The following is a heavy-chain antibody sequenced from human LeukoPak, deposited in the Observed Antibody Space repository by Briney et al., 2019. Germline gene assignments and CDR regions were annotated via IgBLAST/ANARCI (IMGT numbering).Heavy chain of an antibody. Sequence: PGGSLRLSCAASGFTFSSYAMSWVRQAPGKGLEWVSGIGGSGVSIYYADSVKGRCTISRDKSKNTLYLQINSLRAEDTAVYYCARHGSWSFDYWGQGTLVTISA. J-gene: IGHJ4*02. CDR1: GFTFSSYA. CDR3: ARHGSWSFDY. CDR2: IGGSGVSI. D-gene: IGHD6-13*01. V-gene: IGHV3-23*01.